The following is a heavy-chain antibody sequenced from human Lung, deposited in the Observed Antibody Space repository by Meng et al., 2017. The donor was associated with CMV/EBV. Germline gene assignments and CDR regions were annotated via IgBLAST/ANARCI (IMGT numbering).Heavy chain of an antibody. Sequence: VELGGELVRTGACPRLVGASTGFSSSRYWMNWYRQAAGKGLEWVANTNADGSKKYYVESVKGRFTISRDNAKNSLYLKMNSPSVEDTAIYYCGGVGIGYWGQRTLVTVSS. CDR1: GFSSSRYW. J-gene: IGHJ4*02. D-gene: IGHD2-8*01. V-gene: IGHV3-7*02. CDR2: TNADGSKK. CDR3: GGVGIGY.